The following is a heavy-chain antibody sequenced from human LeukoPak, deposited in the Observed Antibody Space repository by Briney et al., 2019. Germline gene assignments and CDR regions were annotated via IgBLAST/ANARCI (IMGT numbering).Heavy chain of an antibody. V-gene: IGHV1-24*01. J-gene: IGHJ4*02. D-gene: IGHD5-12*01. CDR3: ATAPPGFTFGAYDFDY. Sequence: GASVKVSCKVSGYTLTELSMHWVRQAPGKGLEWMGGFDPEDGEAIYAQKFQGRVTMTEDTSTDTAHMELSSLRSEDTAVYYCATAPPGFTFGAYDFDYWGQGTLVTVSS. CDR2: FDPEDGEA. CDR1: GYTLTELS.